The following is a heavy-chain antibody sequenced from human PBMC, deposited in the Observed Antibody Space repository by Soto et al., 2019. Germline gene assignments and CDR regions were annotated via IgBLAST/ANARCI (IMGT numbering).Heavy chain of an antibody. Sequence: EVQLVESGGGLVQPGRSLRLSCAASGFTFDDYAMHWVRQAPGKGLEWVSGISWNSGSIGYADSVKGRFTISRDNAKNSLYLQINSLRAEDTALYYCAKDKGEQLERRGGYYFDYWGQGTLVTVSS. J-gene: IGHJ4*02. V-gene: IGHV3-9*01. CDR2: ISWNSGSI. D-gene: IGHD1-1*01. CDR3: AKDKGEQLERRGGYYFDY. CDR1: GFTFDDYA.